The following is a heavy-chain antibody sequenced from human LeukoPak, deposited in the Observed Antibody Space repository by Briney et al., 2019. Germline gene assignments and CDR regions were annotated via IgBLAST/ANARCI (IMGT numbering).Heavy chain of an antibody. J-gene: IGHJ4*01. V-gene: IGHV1-24*01. CDR1: GYTLTELS. D-gene: IGHD3-9*01. Sequence: ASVTVSCKVSGYTLTELSMRWVRQAPGKGLEWMGGFDPEDGETIYAQKFQGRVTMTEDTSTDTAYMELSSLRSEDTAVYYCATGSRYYDILTGYASYYFDYWGQGTLVTVSS. CDR3: ATGSRYYDILTGYASYYFDY. CDR2: FDPEDGET.